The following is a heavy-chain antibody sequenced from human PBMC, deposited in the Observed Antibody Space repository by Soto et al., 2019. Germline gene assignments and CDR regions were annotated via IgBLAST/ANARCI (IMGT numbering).Heavy chain of an antibody. CDR3: AKDRGATIYYYYYGMDV. Sequence: QVQLVESGGGVVQPGRSLRLSCAASGLTSNNYAMEWVRQAPGKGLEWVAVIWYDGSNKYYADSVKGRFTISRDNSKNTLYLQMNSLRAEDTAVYYCAKDRGATIYYYYYGMDVWGQGTTVTVSS. J-gene: IGHJ6*02. CDR2: IWYDGSNK. CDR1: GLTSNNYA. V-gene: IGHV3-33*06. D-gene: IGHD5-12*01.